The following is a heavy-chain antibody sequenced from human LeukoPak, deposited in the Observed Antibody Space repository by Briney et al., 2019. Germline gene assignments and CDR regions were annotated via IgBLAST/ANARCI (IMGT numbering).Heavy chain of an antibody. J-gene: IGHJ5*02. Sequence: GGSLRLSCAASGFTLSDYHVNWVRQAPGKGLEWLSSITTISHYIYYAGAVRGRFTISRDNAKNSLYLQMYSLRGEDTAVYYCARSGGPGTYHQLRYNWFDPWGQGTLVTVSS. CDR1: GFTLSDYH. D-gene: IGHD3-10*01. CDR2: ITTISHYI. CDR3: ARSGGPGTYHQLRYNWFDP. V-gene: IGHV3-21*01.